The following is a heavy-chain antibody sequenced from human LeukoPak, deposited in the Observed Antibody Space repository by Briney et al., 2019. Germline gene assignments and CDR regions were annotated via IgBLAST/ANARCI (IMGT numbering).Heavy chain of an antibody. J-gene: IGHJ4*02. V-gene: IGHV3-30*02. CDR1: GFTVSSNY. CDR3: AKIGGGYSGYDYFDY. CDR2: IRYDGSNK. Sequence: GGSLRLSCAASGFTVSSNYMSWVRQAPGKGLEWVAFIRYDGSNKYYADSVKGRFTISRDNSKNTLYLQMNSLRAEDTAVYYCAKIGGGYSGYDYFDYWGQGTLVTVSS. D-gene: IGHD5-12*01.